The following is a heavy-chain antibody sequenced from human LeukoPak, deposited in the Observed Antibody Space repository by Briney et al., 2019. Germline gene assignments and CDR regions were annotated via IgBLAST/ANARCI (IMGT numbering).Heavy chain of an antibody. Sequence: ASVKVSCKASGYSFTGYYIYWVRQAPGLGLEWMGRVNPNSGGTNYAQKFQDRVTMTRDTSTSTAYMELSRLRFDDTAVYYCARSLRADDDYWGQGTLVTVSS. CDR1: GYSFTGYY. V-gene: IGHV1-2*06. J-gene: IGHJ4*02. D-gene: IGHD5-24*01. CDR2: VNPNSGGT. CDR3: ARSLRADDDY.